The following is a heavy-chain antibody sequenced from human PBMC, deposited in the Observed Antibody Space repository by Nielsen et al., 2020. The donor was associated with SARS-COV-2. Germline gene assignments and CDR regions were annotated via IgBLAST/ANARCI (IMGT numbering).Heavy chain of an antibody. J-gene: IGHJ4*02. D-gene: IGHD2-8*01. CDR1: GFTFDDYG. V-gene: IGHV3-20*01. CDR3: ASFDCTNGVCLDY. CDR2: INWNGGST. Sequence: GGSLRLSCPASGFTFDDYGMSWVRQAPGKGLEWVPGINWNGGSTGYADSVKGRFTISRDNAKNSLYLQMNSLRAEDTALYHCASFDCTNGVCLDYWGQGTLVTVSS.